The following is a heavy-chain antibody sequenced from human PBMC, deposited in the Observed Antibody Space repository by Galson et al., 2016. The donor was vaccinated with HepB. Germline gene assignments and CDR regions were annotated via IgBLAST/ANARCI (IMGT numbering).Heavy chain of an antibody. CDR2: ISGSGSSI. CDR1: GFTFSSYE. CDR3: ARDLARYYGMDV. V-gene: IGHV3-48*03. J-gene: IGHJ6*02. Sequence: SLRLSCAASGFTFSSYEMNWVRQAPGKGLEWVSYISGSGSSIYYADSVKGRFTISRDNAKNSLYLQMNSLRAEDTAVYYCARDLARYYGMDVWGQGTTVTVSS.